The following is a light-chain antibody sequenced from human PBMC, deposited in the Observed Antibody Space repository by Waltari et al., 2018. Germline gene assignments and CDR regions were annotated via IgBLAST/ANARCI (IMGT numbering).Light chain of an antibody. V-gene: IGKV3-20*01. CDR3: QHYVRLPAT. J-gene: IGKJ1*01. CDR2: AAS. Sequence: EIVLTQSPGTLSLAPGERAPLPCRASQRVSRTLAWYQQKPCQAPSLLIYAASTRATGIPDRFSGSGSGTDFSLTISRLEPEDFAVYYCQHYVRLPATFGQGTKVEIK. CDR1: QRVSRT.